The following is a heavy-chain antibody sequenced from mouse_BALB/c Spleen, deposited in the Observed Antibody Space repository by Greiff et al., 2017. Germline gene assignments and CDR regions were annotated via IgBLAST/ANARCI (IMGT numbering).Heavy chain of an antibody. V-gene: IGHV1-9*01. CDR3: ARGGRAY. Sequence: VQGVESGAELMKPGASVKISCKATGYTFSSYWIEWVKQRPGHGLEWIGEILPGSGSTNYNEKFKGKATFTADTSSNTAYMHLSSLTSEDSAVYYCARGGRAYWGQGTLVTVSA. J-gene: IGHJ3*01. D-gene: IGHD3-3*01. CDR2: ILPGSGST. CDR1: GYTFSSYW.